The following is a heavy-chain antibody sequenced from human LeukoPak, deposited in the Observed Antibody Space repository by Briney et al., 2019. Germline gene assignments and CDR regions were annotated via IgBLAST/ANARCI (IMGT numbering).Heavy chain of an antibody. V-gene: IGHV3-30*18. CDR1: GFTFSSYG. D-gene: IGHD5-24*01. J-gene: IGHJ5*02. CDR2: ISYDGSNK. CDR3: AKGMAEEWFDP. Sequence: GRSLRLSCAASGFTFSSYGMHWVRQAPGKGLEWVAVISYDGSNKYYADSVKGRFTISRDNSKNTLYLQMNSLRAEDTAVYYCAKGMAEEWFDPWGQGTLVTVSS.